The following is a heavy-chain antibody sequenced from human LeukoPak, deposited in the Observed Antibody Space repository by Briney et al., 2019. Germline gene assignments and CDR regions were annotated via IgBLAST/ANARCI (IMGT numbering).Heavy chain of an antibody. CDR1: GFTFSSYS. J-gene: IGHJ5*02. Sequence: GGSLRLSCAASGFTFSSYSMNWVRQAPGKGLEWVSSISSSSSYIYYADSVKGRFTISRDNAKNSLYLQMNSLRAEDTALYYCAKDKGSSGWYYKHGFDPWGQGTLVTVSS. CDR2: ISSSSSYI. V-gene: IGHV3-21*04. D-gene: IGHD6-19*01. CDR3: AKDKGSSGWYYKHGFDP.